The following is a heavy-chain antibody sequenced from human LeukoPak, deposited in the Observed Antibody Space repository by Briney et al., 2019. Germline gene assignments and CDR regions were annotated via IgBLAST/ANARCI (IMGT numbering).Heavy chain of an antibody. V-gene: IGHV3-30-3*01. J-gene: IGHJ6*02. CDR3: ARERSVLTGYYWWYYYYGMDV. CDR1: GFTFSSYA. Sequence: GGSQRLSCAASGFTFSSYAMHWVRQAPGKGLEWVAVISYDGSNKYYADSVKGRFTISRDNSKNTLYLQMNSLRAEDTAVYYCARERSVLTGYYWWYYYYGMDVWGQGTTVTVSS. D-gene: IGHD3-9*01. CDR2: ISYDGSNK.